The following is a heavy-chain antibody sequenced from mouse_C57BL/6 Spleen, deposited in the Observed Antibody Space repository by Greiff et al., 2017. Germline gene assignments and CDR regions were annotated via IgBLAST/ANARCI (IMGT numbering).Heavy chain of an antibody. Sequence: EVKLVESGGGLVKPGGSLKLSCAASGFTFSDYGMHWVRQAPEKGLEWVAYISSGSSTIYYADTVKGRITISRANAKNTLCLQMTSLRSEDTAMYDCSREGTTVGYFDVWGTGTTVTVSS. CDR1: GFTFSDYG. CDR2: ISSGSSTI. V-gene: IGHV5-17*01. J-gene: IGHJ1*03. D-gene: IGHD1-1*01. CDR3: SREGTTVGYFDV.